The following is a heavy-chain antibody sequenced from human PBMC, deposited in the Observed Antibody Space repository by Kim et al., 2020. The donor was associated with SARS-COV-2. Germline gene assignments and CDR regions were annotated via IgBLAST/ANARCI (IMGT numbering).Heavy chain of an antibody. Sequence: RHFAALVEGRFTISRDDSKNMLYLQINSLKTEDTAVYYCTTFNRQNAFDVWGRGTMVIVSS. CDR3: TTFNRQNAFDV. V-gene: IGHV3-15*01. CDR2: R. J-gene: IGHJ3*01.